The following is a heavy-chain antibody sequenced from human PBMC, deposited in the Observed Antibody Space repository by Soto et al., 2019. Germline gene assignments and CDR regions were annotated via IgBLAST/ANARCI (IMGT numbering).Heavy chain of an antibody. J-gene: IGHJ6*02. CDR1: GFTFRSSS. CDR2: ISSSSSYI. D-gene: IGHD6-13*01. CDR3: ARVSSSSWYEYYYGMDV. Sequence: GGSLRLSCAASGFTFRSSSINWVRQAPGKGLEWVSSISSSSSYIYYADSVKGRFTISRDNAKNSLYLQMNSLRAEDTAVYYCARVSSSSWYEYYYGMDVWGQGTTVTVSS. V-gene: IGHV3-21*01.